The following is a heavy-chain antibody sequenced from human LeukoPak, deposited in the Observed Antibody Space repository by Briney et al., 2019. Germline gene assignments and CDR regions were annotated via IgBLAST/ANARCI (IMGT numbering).Heavy chain of an antibody. J-gene: IGHJ3*02. D-gene: IGHD4-23*01. CDR3: ATLTGGDDAFDI. CDR1: GGSISSSSYY. CDR2: IYYSGST. V-gene: IGHV4-39*07. Sequence: SETLSLTCTVSGGSISSSSYYWGWIRQPPGKGLEWIGSIYYSGSTYYNPSLKSRVTISVDTSKNQFSLKLSSVTAADTAVYYCATLTGGDDAFDIWGQGTMVTVSS.